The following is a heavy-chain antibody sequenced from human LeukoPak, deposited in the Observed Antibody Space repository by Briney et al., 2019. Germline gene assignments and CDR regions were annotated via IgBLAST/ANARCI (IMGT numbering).Heavy chain of an antibody. V-gene: IGHV1-18*01. J-gene: IGHJ4*02. CDR2: ISAYNVNT. CDR3: ARVFSSGYYYDY. Sequence: ASVKVSCKASGYTFTSYGISWVRQAPGQGLEWMGWISAYNVNTNYAQKLQGRVTMTTDTSTSTAYMELRSLRSDDTAVYYCARVFSSGYYYDYWGQGKLVTVSS. CDR1: GYTFTSYG. D-gene: IGHD3-22*01.